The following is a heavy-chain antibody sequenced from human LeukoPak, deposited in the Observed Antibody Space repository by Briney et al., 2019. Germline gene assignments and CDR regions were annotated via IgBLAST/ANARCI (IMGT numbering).Heavy chain of an antibody. D-gene: IGHD6-19*01. CDR2: IYHSGST. V-gene: IGHV4-38-2*01. J-gene: IGHJ4*02. Sequence: SETLSLTCAVSGYSISSGYYWGWIRQPPGKGLEWIGTIYHSGSTYYNPSLKSRVTISVDTSKNQFSLKLTSVTAAGTAVYYCARSIAVAGFDYWGQGTLVTVSS. CDR3: ARSIAVAGFDY. CDR1: GYSISSGYY.